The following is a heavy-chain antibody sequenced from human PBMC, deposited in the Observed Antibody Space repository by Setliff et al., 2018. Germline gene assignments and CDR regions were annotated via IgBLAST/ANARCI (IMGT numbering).Heavy chain of an antibody. D-gene: IGHD3-3*01. CDR2: IYNSGST. Sequence: SETLSLTCTVSGGSISSYYWSWIRQPPGKGLEWIGYIYNSGSTNYNPSLKSRVTISVDASTNQFSLKLYSVTAADTAVYYCRYWSGYYNNDYWGQGTLVTVSS. J-gene: IGHJ4*02. V-gene: IGHV4-59*12. CDR3: RYWSGYYNNDY. CDR1: GGSISSYY.